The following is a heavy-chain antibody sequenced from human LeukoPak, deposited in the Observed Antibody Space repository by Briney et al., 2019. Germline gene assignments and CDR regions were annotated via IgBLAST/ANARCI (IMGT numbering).Heavy chain of an antibody. CDR2: IIPILSIA. D-gene: IGHD3-10*01. CDR3: ARAPSLWVDY. Sequence: SVKVSCKASGGTFSSYAISWVRQAPGQGLEWMGRIIPILSIANYAQKFQGRVTITADKSTSTAYMELSGLRSEDTAVYYCARAPSLWVDYWGQGTLVTVSS. J-gene: IGHJ4*02. CDR1: GGTFSSYA. V-gene: IGHV1-69*04.